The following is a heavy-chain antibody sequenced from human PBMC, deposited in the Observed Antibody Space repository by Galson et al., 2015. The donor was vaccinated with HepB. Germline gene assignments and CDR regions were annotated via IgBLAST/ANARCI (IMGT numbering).Heavy chain of an antibody. Sequence: SETLSLTCTVSGGSISSSSYYWGWIRQPPGKGLEWIGSIYYSGSTYYNPSLKSRVTISVDTSKNQFSLKLSSVTAADTALYYCARDRGYLGDDGEYYFDYWGQGTPVTVSS. CDR2: IYYSGST. CDR3: ARDRGYLGDDGEYYFDY. D-gene: IGHD5-12*01. V-gene: IGHV4-39*02. J-gene: IGHJ4*02. CDR1: GGSISSSSYY.